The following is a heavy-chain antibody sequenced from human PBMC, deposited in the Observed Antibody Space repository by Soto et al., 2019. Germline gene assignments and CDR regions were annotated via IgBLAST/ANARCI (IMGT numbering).Heavy chain of an antibody. J-gene: IGHJ5*02. CDR3: ARIVAAGTRWFDP. D-gene: IGHD6-13*01. CDR2: IYYSVST. CDR1: GGSISSSGYY. Sequence: SETLSLTCIVSGGSISSSGYYWGWLRQPPGKGLEWIGSIYYSVSTYYNPSLRSRVTISVDTSKNQFSLKLSSVTAADTAVYYCARIVAAGTRWFDPWGKGPLGTVSS. V-gene: IGHV4-39*01.